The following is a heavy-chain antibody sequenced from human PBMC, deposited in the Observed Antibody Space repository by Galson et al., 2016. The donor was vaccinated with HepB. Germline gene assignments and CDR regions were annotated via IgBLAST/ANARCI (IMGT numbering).Heavy chain of an antibody. V-gene: IGHV3-33*01. J-gene: IGHJ4*02. CDR1: GFSFSSYG. Sequence: SLRLSCAASGFSFSSYGMHWVRQAPGKGLEWVALIWYDGSKKYYSDSVKGRFTISRDNSKNTVYLHLNSLRAEDTAVYYCASKAYYGSGSDPPADNWGQGTLVTVSS. CDR2: IWYDGSKK. CDR3: ASKAYYGSGSDPPADN. D-gene: IGHD3-10*01.